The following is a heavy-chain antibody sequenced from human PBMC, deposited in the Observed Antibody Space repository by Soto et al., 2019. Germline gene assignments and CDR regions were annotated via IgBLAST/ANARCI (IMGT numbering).Heavy chain of an antibody. Sequence: QVQLQEPGPGLVKPSVTLSLTCTVSGGSHWYSWVRQAPGNGLEGIGQIFHDGIASYDPSLQSQVTISIDKPRNRLTLDVPSLTAADTAIYYCAPHEGYALHYWGQGALVVVSS. CDR2: IFHDGIA. V-gene: IGHV4-4*02. D-gene: IGHD2-2*01. J-gene: IGHJ4*02. CDR3: APHEGYALHY. CDR1: GGSHW.